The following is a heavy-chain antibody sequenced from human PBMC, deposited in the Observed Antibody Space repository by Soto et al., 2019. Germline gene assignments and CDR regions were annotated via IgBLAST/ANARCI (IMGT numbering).Heavy chain of an antibody. J-gene: IGHJ4*02. Sequence: ESGGGLVQPGRSLRLSCAASGFTFDDYAMHWVRQAPGKGLEWVSGISWNSGSIGYADSVKGRFTISRDNAKNSLYLQMNSLRAEDTALYYCAKDQKASGSIDYWGQGTLVTVSS. CDR2: ISWNSGSI. D-gene: IGHD1-26*01. V-gene: IGHV3-9*01. CDR1: GFTFDDYA. CDR3: AKDQKASGSIDY.